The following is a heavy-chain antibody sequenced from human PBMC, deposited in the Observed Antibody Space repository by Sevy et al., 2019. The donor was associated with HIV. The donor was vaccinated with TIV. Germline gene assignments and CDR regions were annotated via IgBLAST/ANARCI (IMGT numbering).Heavy chain of an antibody. V-gene: IGHV5-51*01. J-gene: IGHJ5*02. D-gene: IGHD5-18*01. CDR1: GYSFTSYW. CDR2: IYPGDSDT. Sequence: GESLKISCKGSGYSFTSYWIGWVRQMPGKGLEWMGIIYPGDSDTRYSPSFQGQVTISADKSISTAYLQWSSLMASDTAMYYCARLGNVDTAMSDSLSWFDPWGQGTLVTVSS. CDR3: ARLGNVDTAMSDSLSWFDP.